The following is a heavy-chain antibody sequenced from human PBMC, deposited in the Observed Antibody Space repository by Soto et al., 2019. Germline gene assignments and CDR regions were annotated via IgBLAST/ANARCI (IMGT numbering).Heavy chain of an antibody. Sequence: SVKVSCRASELNFTNSAMQWVRQARGQRLEWIGWIVVGSGNTNYAQRFQERVTITRDMSTSTAYMELSSLRSEDTAVYYCAAEGTFTMVMFFWGKGTTVTVTS. J-gene: IGHJ6*04. V-gene: IGHV1-58*02. CDR1: ELNFTNSA. CDR2: IVVGSGNT. D-gene: IGHD3-10*01. CDR3: AAEGTFTMVMFF.